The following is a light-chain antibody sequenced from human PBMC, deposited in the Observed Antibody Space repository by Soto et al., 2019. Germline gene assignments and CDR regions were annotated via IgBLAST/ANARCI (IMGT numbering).Light chain of an antibody. CDR1: QSVSSSY. Sequence: EIVLTQSPGTLSLSPGERATLSCRASQSVSSSYLAWYQQKPGQAPRLLIYGASSRATGIPDRFSGSGSGKDFALTISRLEPEDFAVYYCQQYGSSPNWTFGQGTKVEIK. V-gene: IGKV3-20*01. CDR3: QQYGSSPNWT. CDR2: GAS. J-gene: IGKJ1*01.